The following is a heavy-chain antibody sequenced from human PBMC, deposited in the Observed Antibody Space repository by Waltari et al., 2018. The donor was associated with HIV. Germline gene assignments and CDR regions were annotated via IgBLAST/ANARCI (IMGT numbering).Heavy chain of an antibody. CDR1: VTYRSGYD. V-gene: IGHV4-34*01. J-gene: IGHJ6*02. D-gene: IGHD1-20*01. CDR3: ARGTNWNGHHFYYGLDV. Sequence: QVHLHQWGAGLLKPSETLSPTCAVYVTYRSGYDWTWVRQTPGKGLQWVGESPHTGTRKNNASLMSRVTISVDTSKNQFSLKMTSMGAADAAIYYCARGTNWNGHHFYYGLDVWGQGTTVSVSS. CDR2: SPHTGTR.